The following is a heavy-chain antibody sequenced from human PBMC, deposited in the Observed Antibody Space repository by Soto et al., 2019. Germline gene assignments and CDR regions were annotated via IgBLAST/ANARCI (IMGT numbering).Heavy chain of an antibody. CDR2: IGGSGGNR. CDR3: ARVASDYIISFAP. Sequence: EVQLLESGGGLVQPGGSLRLSCAASGFTFNAYAMTWVRQAPGQGLEWVSGIGGSGGNRYYADAVKGRFTITRDNSKQTLDLQMSRLLGEDMAVYYWARVASDYIISFAPWGQGILVTVSS. CDR1: GFTFNAYA. J-gene: IGHJ5*02. D-gene: IGHD4-4*01. V-gene: IGHV3-23*01.